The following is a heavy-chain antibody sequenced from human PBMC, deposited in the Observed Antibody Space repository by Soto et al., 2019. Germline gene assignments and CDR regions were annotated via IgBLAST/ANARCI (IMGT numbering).Heavy chain of an antibody. J-gene: IGHJ4*02. CDR1: GFTFSSYA. CDR3: AKDWLVVTAIFDY. CDR2: ISGSGGSA. D-gene: IGHD2-21*02. V-gene: IGHV3-23*01. Sequence: EVQLLESGGGLVQPGGSLRLSCAASGFTFSSYAMSWVRQAPGKGLEWVSAISGSGGSAYYADSVKGRFTISRDNSKNTLYLQMNSLRAEDTAVYYCAKDWLVVTAIFDYWGQGTLVTVSS.